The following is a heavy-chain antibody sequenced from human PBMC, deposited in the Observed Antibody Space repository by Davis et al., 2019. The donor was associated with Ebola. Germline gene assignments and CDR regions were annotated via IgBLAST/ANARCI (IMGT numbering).Heavy chain of an antibody. CDR1: GFTFSSYG. Sequence: GGSLRLSCAAPGFTFSSYGMHWVCQAPGKGLEWVEVIWYDGSNNDYADSVKGRFTISRDTSKNTLYLQMNSLRAEDTAVYYCARGGSGYYYVDYYYYGMDVWCQGTTVTVSS. J-gene: IGHJ6*02. V-gene: IGHV3-33*01. CDR2: IWYDGSNN. CDR3: ARGGSGYYYVDYYYYGMDV. D-gene: IGHD3-22*01.